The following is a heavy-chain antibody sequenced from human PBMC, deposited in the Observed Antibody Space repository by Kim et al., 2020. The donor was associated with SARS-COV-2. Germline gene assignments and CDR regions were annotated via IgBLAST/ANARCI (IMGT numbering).Heavy chain of an antibody. CDR2: IYYSGST. J-gene: IGHJ2*01. CDR3: ARDRDTAMVITYFDL. V-gene: IGHV4-59*13. Sequence: SETLSLTCTVSGGSISSYYWSWIRQPPGKGLEWIGYIYYSGSTNYNPSLKSRVTISVDTSKNQFSLKLSSVTAADTAVYYCARDRDTAMVITYFDLWGRGTLVTVSS. CDR1: GGSISSYY. D-gene: IGHD5-18*01.